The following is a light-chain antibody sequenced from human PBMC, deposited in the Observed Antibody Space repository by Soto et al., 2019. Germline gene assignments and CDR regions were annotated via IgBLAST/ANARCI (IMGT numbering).Light chain of an antibody. CDR3: SSYTSSTLPIPYV. CDR2: EVT. Sequence: QSALTQPASVSGSPGQSITISCTGSSTDIGGYNFVSWYQQHPGKAPKLLIYEVTDRPSGVSDRFSGSKSGNTASLTISGLQAEDEADYYCSSYTSSTLPIPYVFGAGTKVTVL. CDR1: STDIGGYNF. V-gene: IGLV2-14*01. J-gene: IGLJ1*01.